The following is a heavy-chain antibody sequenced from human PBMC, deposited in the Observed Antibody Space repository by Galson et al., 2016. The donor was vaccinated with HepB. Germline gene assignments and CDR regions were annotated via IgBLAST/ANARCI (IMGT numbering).Heavy chain of an antibody. CDR1: GFSFSSYA. D-gene: IGHD1-26*01. CDR2: ISNDGNKR. Sequence: SLRLSCAASGFSFSSYAMHWVRQAPGKGLEWVAVISNDGNKRTYAESVKGRFTISRDISKNAVHLQMNSLRRDDTAVYYCARKASGILGPVRGYVDYWGQGALVTVSS. CDR3: ARKASGILGPVRGYVDY. V-gene: IGHV3-30*04. J-gene: IGHJ4*02.